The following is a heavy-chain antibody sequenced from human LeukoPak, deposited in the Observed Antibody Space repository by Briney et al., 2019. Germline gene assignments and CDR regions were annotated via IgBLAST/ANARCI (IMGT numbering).Heavy chain of an antibody. CDR2: ISPNSGGT. CDR1: GYTFTGHY. D-gene: IGHD4-17*01. Sequence: ASVKVSCKASGYTFTGHYMHWVRQAPGQGLEWMGWISPNSGGTNYAQNFQGRVTMTRDTSISTAYMELRRLRPDDTAVYYCARDRGYGDYALYYFDHWGQGTLVTVSS. V-gene: IGHV1-2*02. CDR3: ARDRGYGDYALYYFDH. J-gene: IGHJ4*02.